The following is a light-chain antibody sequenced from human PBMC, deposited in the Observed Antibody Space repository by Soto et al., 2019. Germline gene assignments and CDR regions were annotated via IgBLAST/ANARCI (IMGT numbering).Light chain of an antibody. V-gene: IGKV1-5*03. CDR1: QSINNW. CDR3: QQYDTYWT. CDR2: QAS. Sequence: DIQMTQSPSTLSASVGDRVTITCRASQSINNWLAWYQQKPGKAPKRLIYQASNLDIGVPSRFSGSGSGTEFTLTISSLQPDDFTTYYCQQYDTYWTFGQGNKVDI. J-gene: IGKJ1*01.